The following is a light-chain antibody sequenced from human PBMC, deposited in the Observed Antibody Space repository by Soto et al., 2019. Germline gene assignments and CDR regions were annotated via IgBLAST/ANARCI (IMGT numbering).Light chain of an antibody. CDR2: DAA. CDR3: LQHKSYPWT. J-gene: IGKJ1*01. Sequence: DIQVTQSPSSLSASVGDRVSITCRASLDIRNDLDWYQQKPGKAPKRLIYDAATLQSGVPSRISGAGSGAEFTLTINGLQSEDFATYFCLQHKSYPWTFGQGTKVAIK. V-gene: IGKV1-17*01. CDR1: LDIRND.